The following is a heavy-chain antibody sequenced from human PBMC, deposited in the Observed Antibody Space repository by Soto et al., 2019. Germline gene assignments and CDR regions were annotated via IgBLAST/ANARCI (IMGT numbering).Heavy chain of an antibody. D-gene: IGHD5-12*01. CDR2: IYSGGST. CDR3: ARSPIVATMDY. V-gene: IGHV3-66*01. Sequence: EVQLVESGGGLVQPGGSLRLSCAASGFTVSSNYMSWVSQAPGKGLEWVSVIYSGGSTYYADSVKERVTISRDNSKNTLYLQMNSLRAEDPAVYYCARSPIVATMDYWCQGTLVTVSS. CDR1: GFTVSSNY. J-gene: IGHJ4*02.